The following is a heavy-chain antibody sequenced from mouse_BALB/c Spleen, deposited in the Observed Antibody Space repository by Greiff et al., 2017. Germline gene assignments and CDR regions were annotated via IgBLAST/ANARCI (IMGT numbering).Heavy chain of an antibody. D-gene: IGHD2-9*01. V-gene: IGHV1S29*02. J-gene: IGHJ4*01. CDR3: ARSAYYGFMDY. Sequence: VQLQQSGPELVKPGASVKISCKASGYTFTDYNMHWVKQSHGKSLEWIGYIYPYNGGTGYNQKFKSKATLTVDNSSSTAYMELRSLTSEDSAVYYCARSAYYGFMDYWGQGTSVTVSS. CDR2: IYPYNGGT. CDR1: GYTFTDYN.